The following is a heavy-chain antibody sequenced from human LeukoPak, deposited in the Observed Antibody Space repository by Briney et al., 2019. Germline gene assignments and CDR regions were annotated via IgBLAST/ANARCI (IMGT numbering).Heavy chain of an antibody. CDR2: IYYSGST. J-gene: IGHJ4*02. D-gene: IGHD4-17*01. CDR3: ARGGSYAYFDY. Sequence: SETLSLTCTVSGGSISSDSYYWGWIRQPPGKGLEWIGDIYYSGSTYYNPSLKSRVTISVDTSKNQFSLKLSSVTAADTAVFYCARGGSYAYFDYWGQGTLVTVSS. V-gene: IGHV4-39*01. CDR1: GGSISSDSYY.